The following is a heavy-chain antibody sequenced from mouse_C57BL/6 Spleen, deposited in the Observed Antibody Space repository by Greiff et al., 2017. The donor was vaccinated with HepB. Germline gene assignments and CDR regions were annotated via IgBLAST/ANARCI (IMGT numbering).Heavy chain of an antibody. CDR3: AKAMVTSTLYYFDY. Sequence: QVQLQQSGAELVKPGASVKISCKASGYAFSSYWMNWVKQRPGKGLEWIGQIYPGDGDTNYNGKFKGKATLTADKSSSTAYMQLSSLTSEDSAVYFCAKAMVTSTLYYFDYWGQGTTLTVSS. V-gene: IGHV1-80*01. CDR2: IYPGDGDT. J-gene: IGHJ2*01. CDR1: GYAFSSYW. D-gene: IGHD2-1*01.